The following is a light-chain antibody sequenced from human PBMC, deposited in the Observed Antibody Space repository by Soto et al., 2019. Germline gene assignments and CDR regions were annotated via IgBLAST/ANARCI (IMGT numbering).Light chain of an antibody. CDR2: DNN. J-gene: IGLJ2*01. CDR1: SSNIGNNY. V-gene: IGLV1-51*01. Sequence: QSVLTQPPSVSAAPGQTVTISCSGSSSNIGNNYVSWYQQLPGTAPKLLIYDNNKRPSGIPDRFSGSKSGTSATLGITGLPTGDEADYYCGTWDSSLSVVVLGGGTKLTVL. CDR3: GTWDSSLSVVV.